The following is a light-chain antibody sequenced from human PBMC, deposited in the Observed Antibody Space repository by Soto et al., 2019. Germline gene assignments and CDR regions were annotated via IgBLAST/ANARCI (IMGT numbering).Light chain of an antibody. J-gene: IGKJ1*01. CDR3: QQYGRSPPVK. Sequence: EIVLTQSPGTLALSPGERATLSCRASQSVSSKYLAWYQQKPGQAPRLLIYGASSRATGIPDRFSGRGSGTDFTLTISRLEPEDFAVYYCQQYGRSPPVKFGQGTKVDIK. CDR1: QSVSSKY. CDR2: GAS. V-gene: IGKV3-20*01.